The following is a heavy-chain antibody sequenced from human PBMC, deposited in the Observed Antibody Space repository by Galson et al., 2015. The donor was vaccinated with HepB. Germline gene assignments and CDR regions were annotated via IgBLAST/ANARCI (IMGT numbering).Heavy chain of an antibody. CDR3: ARMVGGSRDY. CDR1: GDSVSSNSAA. Sequence: CAISGDSVSSNSAAWNWIRQSPSRGLEWLGRTYYRSKWYNGYAVSVKGRITINPDTSKNQFSLRLKSVTPEDTGVYYCARMVGGSRDYWGQGTLVTVSS. D-gene: IGHD1-26*01. J-gene: IGHJ4*02. CDR2: TYYRSKWYN. V-gene: IGHV6-1*01.